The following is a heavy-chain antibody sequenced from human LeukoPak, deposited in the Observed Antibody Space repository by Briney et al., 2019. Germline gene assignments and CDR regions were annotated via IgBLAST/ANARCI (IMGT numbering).Heavy chain of an antibody. V-gene: IGHV4-59*01. Sequence: SETLSLTCTVYGGSISGSYWSWIRQPPGKGLEWIAYMYNSGSTNYNPSLKSRVTISIDTSKNQFSLKLSSLTAADTAIYYCARGIESYGDYGYWGQGILVTVSS. CDR2: MYNSGST. D-gene: IGHD4-17*01. J-gene: IGHJ4*02. CDR3: ARGIESYGDYGY. CDR1: GGSISGSY.